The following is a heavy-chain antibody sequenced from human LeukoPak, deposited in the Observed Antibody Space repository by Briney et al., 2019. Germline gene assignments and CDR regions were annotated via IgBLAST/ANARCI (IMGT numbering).Heavy chain of an antibody. CDR1: GASISGYY. V-gene: IGHV4-4*08. Sequence: KPSETLSLTCTVSGASISGYYWGWIRQPPGKGLEWIGYIYSSGSTNYNPSLRSRVTISEDTAKNQFSLKLSSVTAADTAVYYCARRFCSGDSCYYFDYGGQGTLVSVSS. J-gene: IGHJ4*02. D-gene: IGHD2-15*01. CDR2: IYSSGST. CDR3: ARRFCSGDSCYYFDY.